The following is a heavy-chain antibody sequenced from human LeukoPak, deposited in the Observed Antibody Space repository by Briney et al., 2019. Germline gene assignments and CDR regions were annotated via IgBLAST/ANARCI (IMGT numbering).Heavy chain of an antibody. CDR3: AREGPRGNSQFDY. D-gene: IGHD2/OR15-2a*01. J-gene: IGHJ4*02. Sequence: GGSLRLSCAASGFSFSDYGIHWVRQAPGKGLEWVAVISFDGSNKYYADSVKGRLTISRDNSKNTLFLQMNSLRAEDTAVYYCAREGPRGNSQFDYWGQGTLVTVSS. V-gene: IGHV3-33*08. CDR1: GFSFSDYG. CDR2: ISFDGSNK.